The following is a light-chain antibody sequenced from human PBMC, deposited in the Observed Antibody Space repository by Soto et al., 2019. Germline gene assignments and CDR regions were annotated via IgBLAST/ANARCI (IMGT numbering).Light chain of an antibody. CDR3: QQYGSSPPELT. V-gene: IGKV3-20*01. J-gene: IGKJ1*01. Sequence: ELVLTQSPGTLSLSPGERATLSCRAGQTVSSSTLAWYQQKPGQAPRLLVYGASSRATGNPDRFSGSGCGTDFTLTISRLEAEDFAVYYCQQYGSSPPELTFGQGTKVEIK. CDR2: GAS. CDR1: QTVSSST.